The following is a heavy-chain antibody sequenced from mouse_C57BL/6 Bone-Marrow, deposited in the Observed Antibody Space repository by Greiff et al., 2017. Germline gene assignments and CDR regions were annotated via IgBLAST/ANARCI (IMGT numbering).Heavy chain of an antibody. J-gene: IGHJ2*01. D-gene: IGHD1-1*01. CDR1: GFTFSDYY. V-gene: IGHV5-12*01. Sequence: EVMLVESGGGLVQPGGSLKLSCAASGFTFSDYYMYWVRQTPEKRLEWVAYISNGGGSTYYPDTVKGRFTISRDNAKNTLYLQMSRLKSEDTAMYYCARQGSVRYYFDYWGQGTTLTVSS. CDR2: ISNGGGST. CDR3: ARQGSVRYYFDY.